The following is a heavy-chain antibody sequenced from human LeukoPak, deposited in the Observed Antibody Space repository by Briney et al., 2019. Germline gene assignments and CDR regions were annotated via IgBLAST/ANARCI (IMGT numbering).Heavy chain of an antibody. J-gene: IGHJ3*02. CDR1: GGSFSGYY. D-gene: IGHD5-18*01. CDR2: INHSGST. V-gene: IGHV4-34*01. Sequence: SETLSLTCAVYGGSFSGYYWSWIRQPPGKGLEWIGEINHSGSTNYNPSLKSRVTISVDTSKNQFSLKLNSVTAADTAVYYCARGAPKEIQLWLRLRGVACDIWGQGTMVTVSS. CDR3: ARGAPKEIQLWLRLRGVACDI.